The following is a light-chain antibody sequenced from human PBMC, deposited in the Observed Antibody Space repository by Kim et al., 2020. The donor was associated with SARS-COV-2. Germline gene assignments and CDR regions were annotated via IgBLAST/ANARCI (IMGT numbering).Light chain of an antibody. CDR2: EVS. V-gene: IGLV2-23*02. J-gene: IGLJ2*01. CDR3: CSYAGSSTFVV. CDR1: SSDVGSYNL. Sequence: QSITISCTGTSSDVGSYNLVSCYQQHPGKAPKLMIYEVSKRPSGVSNRFSGSKSGNTASLTISGLQAEDEADYYCCSYAGSSTFVVFGGGTQLTVL.